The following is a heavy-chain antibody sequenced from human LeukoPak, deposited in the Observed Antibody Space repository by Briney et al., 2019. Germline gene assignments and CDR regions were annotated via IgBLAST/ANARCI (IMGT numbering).Heavy chain of an antibody. V-gene: IGHV4-34*01. Sequence: SETLSLTCAVYGGSFSGYYWSWIRQPPGKGLEWIGEINHSGSTNYNPSLKSRVTISVDTSKNQFSLKLSSVTAADTAVYYCTLLTPYSSGHYYYYGMDAWGQGTTVTVSS. CDR3: TLLTPYSSGHYYYYGMDA. CDR1: GGSFSGYY. CDR2: INHSGST. D-gene: IGHD6-25*01. J-gene: IGHJ6*02.